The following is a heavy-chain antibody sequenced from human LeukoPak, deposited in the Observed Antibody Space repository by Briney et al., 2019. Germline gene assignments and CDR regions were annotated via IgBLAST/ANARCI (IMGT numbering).Heavy chain of an antibody. J-gene: IGHJ4*02. Sequence: SETLSLTCTVSGGSISSYYWSWIRQPPGKGLEWIGYIYYSGSTNYNPSLKSRVTISVDTSKNQFSLKLSSVTAADTAVYFCASSGRITIFGVALPTHFDYWGQGTLVTVSS. CDR2: IYYSGST. CDR1: GGSISSYY. CDR3: ASSGRITIFGVALPTHFDY. D-gene: IGHD3-3*01. V-gene: IGHV4-59*01.